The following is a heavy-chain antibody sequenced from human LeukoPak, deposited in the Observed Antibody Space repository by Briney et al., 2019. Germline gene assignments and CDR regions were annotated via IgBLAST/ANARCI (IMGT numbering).Heavy chain of an antibody. CDR2: ISGSGGST. Sequence: GGTLRLSCAASGFTFSSYGMSWVRQAPGKGLEWVSAISGSGGSTYYADSVKGRFTISRDNSKNTLYLQMNSLRAEDTAVYYCAKGELERQTDAPYWGQGTLVTVSS. J-gene: IGHJ4*02. CDR1: GFTFSSYG. D-gene: IGHD1-1*01. V-gene: IGHV3-23*01. CDR3: AKGELERQTDAPY.